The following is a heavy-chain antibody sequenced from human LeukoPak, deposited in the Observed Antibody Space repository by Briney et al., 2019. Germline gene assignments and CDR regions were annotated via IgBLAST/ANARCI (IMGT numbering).Heavy chain of an antibody. D-gene: IGHD6-13*01. CDR2: IYYSGST. CDR1: GGSISSSSYY. CDR3: ARLYSTHNLFDP. Sequence: PSETLSLTCTVSGGSISSSSYYWGWIRQPPGKGLEWIGSIYYSGSTYYNPSLKSRVTMSVDTSKNQFSLKLSSVTAADTAVYYCARLYSTHNLFDPWGQGTLVTVSS. J-gene: IGHJ5*02. V-gene: IGHV4-39*07.